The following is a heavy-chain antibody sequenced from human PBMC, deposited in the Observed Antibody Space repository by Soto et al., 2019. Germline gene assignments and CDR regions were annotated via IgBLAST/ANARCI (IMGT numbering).Heavy chain of an antibody. J-gene: IGHJ6*02. CDR1: GFTFSSYG. D-gene: IGHD1-26*01. Sequence: GGSLRLSCAASGFTFSSYGMHWVRQAPGKGLEWVAVISYDGSNKYYADSVKGRFTISRDNSKNTLYLQMNSLRAEDTAVYYCAKERWSGSYYYYYGMDVWGQGTTVTVSS. CDR3: AKERWSGSYYYYYGMDV. CDR2: ISYDGSNK. V-gene: IGHV3-30*18.